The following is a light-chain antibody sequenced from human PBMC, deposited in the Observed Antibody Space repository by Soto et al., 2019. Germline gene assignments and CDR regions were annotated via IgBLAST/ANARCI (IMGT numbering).Light chain of an antibody. Sequence: DIPMTQSPSSLSASVGDRVTITCRASQDIRDYLAWYQQRPGKVPYLLIYSASILRSGVPSRFSGSGSGTDFTLTISSLQPEDVATYYCQKYNSAPLTFGGGTKVEI. CDR3: QKYNSAPLT. V-gene: IGKV1-27*01. J-gene: IGKJ4*01. CDR2: SAS. CDR1: QDIRDY.